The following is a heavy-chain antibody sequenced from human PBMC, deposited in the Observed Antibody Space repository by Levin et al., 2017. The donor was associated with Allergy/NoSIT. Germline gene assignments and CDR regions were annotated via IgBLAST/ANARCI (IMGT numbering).Heavy chain of an antibody. CDR2: IYYSGST. CDR1: GGSISSSY. J-gene: IGHJ4*02. CDR3: AREGYYGSGSFDY. D-gene: IGHD3-10*01. V-gene: IGHV4-59*01. Sequence: HSQTLSLTCTVSGGSISSSYWSWIRQPPGKGLEWIGYIYYSGSTNYNPSLKSRVTISVDTSKNQFSLKLSSVTAADTAVYYCAREGYYGSGSFDYWGQGTLVTVSS.